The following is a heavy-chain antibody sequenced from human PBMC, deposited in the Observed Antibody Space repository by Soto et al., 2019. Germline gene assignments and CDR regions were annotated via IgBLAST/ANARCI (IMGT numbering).Heavy chain of an antibody. Sequence: ASVKVSCKASGYTFTSYAIDWVRQAPGQRLEWMGWINAGNGNTKYSQKFQGRVTITRDTSASTAYMELSSLRSEDTAVYYCARVTGYYAPDYWGQGSLVTVSS. V-gene: IGHV1-3*01. J-gene: IGHJ4*02. CDR1: GYTFTSYA. D-gene: IGHD3-9*01. CDR2: INAGNGNT. CDR3: ARVTGYYAPDY.